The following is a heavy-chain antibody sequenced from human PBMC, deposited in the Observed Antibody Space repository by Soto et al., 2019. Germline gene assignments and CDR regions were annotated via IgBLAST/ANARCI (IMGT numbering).Heavy chain of an antibody. CDR2: ISDSCST. J-gene: IGHJ4*02. Sequence: QVQLQESGPGLVKPSETLSLTCTVSGASVTAFYWSWIRQAPGKGLEWIGYISDSCSTNYSPSLVSRVTNSVNTSKHQFTLMLTSGTAADTAVYYCARRKGIDFWGQGTLVTVSS. CDR3: ARRKGIDF. V-gene: IGHV4-59*08. CDR1: GASVTAFY.